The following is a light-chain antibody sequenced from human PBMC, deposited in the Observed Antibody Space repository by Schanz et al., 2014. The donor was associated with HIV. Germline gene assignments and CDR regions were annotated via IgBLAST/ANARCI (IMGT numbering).Light chain of an antibody. CDR1: SSDVGGYNY. J-gene: IGLJ2*01. V-gene: IGLV2-14*03. CDR3: CSYVGSSSVV. Sequence: QSALTQPASVSGTPGQSITISCTGSSSDVGGYNYVSWYQQHPGKAPKLMIYDVSDRPSGVSNRFSGSKSGNTASLTISGLQADDEADYYCCSYVGSSSVVFGGGTKLTVL. CDR2: DVS.